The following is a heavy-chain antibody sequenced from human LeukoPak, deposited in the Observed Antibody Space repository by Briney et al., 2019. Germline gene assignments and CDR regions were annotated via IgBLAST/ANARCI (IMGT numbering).Heavy chain of an antibody. CDR1: GYTFPSYY. Sequence: GASVKVSCKTSGYTFPSYYMHWVRQAPGQGLEWMGVINPSGGSTSYAQKFQGRVTMTRDTSTSTVYMELSSLRSEDTAVYYCARYWVVTAAGIHRAFDIWGQGTMVTVSS. J-gene: IGHJ3*02. CDR3: ARYWVVTAAGIHRAFDI. D-gene: IGHD6-13*01. V-gene: IGHV1-46*01. CDR2: INPSGGST.